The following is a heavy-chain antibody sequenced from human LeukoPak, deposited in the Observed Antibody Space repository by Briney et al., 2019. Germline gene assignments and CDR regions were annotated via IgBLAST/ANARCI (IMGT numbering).Heavy chain of an antibody. Sequence: YPGGSLRLSCAASGFTFSSYAMSWVRQAPGKGLEWVSAISGSGGSTYYADSVKGRFTISRDNAKNSLYLQMNSLRAEDTALYYCAKDKAPLYSGYDWDLDFWGQGTLVIVSS. V-gene: IGHV3-23*01. CDR1: GFTFSSYA. D-gene: IGHD5-12*01. CDR3: AKDKAPLYSGYDWDLDF. J-gene: IGHJ4*02. CDR2: ISGSGGST.